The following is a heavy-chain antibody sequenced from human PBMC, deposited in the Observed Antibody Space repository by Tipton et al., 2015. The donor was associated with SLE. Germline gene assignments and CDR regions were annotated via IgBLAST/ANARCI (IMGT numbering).Heavy chain of an antibody. D-gene: IGHD6-6*01. CDR2: IYYSGST. CDR3: VYSTSSPDAFDI. Sequence: GLVKPSETLSLTCTVSGGSISSYYWSWIRQPPGKGLEWIGYIYYSGSTHYNPSLKSRVTISVDTSKNQFSLKLSSVTAADTAVYYCVYSTSSPDAFDIWGQGTLVTVSS. V-gene: IGHV4-59*06. CDR1: GGSISSYY. J-gene: IGHJ3*02.